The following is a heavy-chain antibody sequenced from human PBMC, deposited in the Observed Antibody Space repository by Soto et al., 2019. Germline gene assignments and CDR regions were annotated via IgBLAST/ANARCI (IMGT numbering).Heavy chain of an antibody. CDR3: ARPRITMVRGGNWYFDL. D-gene: IGHD3-10*01. Sequence: QVQLVQSGAEVKKPGSSVKVSCKASGGTFSSYAISWVRQAPGQGLEWMGGIIPIFGTANYAQKFQGRVTITADESTSTAYMELSRLRSEDTAVYYCARPRITMVRGGNWYFDLWGRGTLVTVSS. J-gene: IGHJ2*01. CDR2: IIPIFGTA. V-gene: IGHV1-69*12. CDR1: GGTFSSYA.